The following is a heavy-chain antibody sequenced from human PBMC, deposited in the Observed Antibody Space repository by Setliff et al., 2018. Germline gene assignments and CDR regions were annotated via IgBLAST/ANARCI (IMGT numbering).Heavy chain of an antibody. D-gene: IGHD4-4*01. CDR3: TTGPRDSRNYLNWFNP. J-gene: IGHJ5*02. Sequence: PGGSLRLSCATSGFSFSDHSMDWVRQAPGKGLEWVGRTRNKVSSYITEYAASVKGRFTISRDDSKNMLFLQMNNLKTEDTGFYYCTTGPRDSRNYLNWFNPWGQGTLVTVSS. V-gene: IGHV3-72*01. CDR2: TRNKVSSYIT. CDR1: GFSFSDHS.